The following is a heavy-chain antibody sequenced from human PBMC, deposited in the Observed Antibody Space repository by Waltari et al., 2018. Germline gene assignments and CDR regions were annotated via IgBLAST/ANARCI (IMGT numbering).Heavy chain of an antibody. CDR3: AREEVGVSAAAVTNWFDP. V-gene: IGHV4-4*07. D-gene: IGHD6-13*01. Sequence: QVQLQESGPGLVKPSETLSLTCTVSGGSISSYYWSWIRQPAGKGLEWIGRIYTSGSTNYNPTLKSRVTMSVDTAKNQFSLKLSSVTAADTAVYYCAREEVGVSAAAVTNWFDPWGQGTLVTVSS. CDR1: GGSISSYY. CDR2: IYTSGST. J-gene: IGHJ5*02.